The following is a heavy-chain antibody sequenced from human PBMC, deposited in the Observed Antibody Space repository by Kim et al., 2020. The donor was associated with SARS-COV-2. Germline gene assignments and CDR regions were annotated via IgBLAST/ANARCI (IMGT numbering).Heavy chain of an antibody. J-gene: IGHJ4*02. V-gene: IGHV4-31*02. Sequence: SLKSRVTRSVDTSKNQFSLKLSSVTAADTAVYYCARGNNYYYGSGSYFDYWGQGTLVTVSS. D-gene: IGHD3-10*01. CDR3: ARGNNYYYGSGSYFDY.